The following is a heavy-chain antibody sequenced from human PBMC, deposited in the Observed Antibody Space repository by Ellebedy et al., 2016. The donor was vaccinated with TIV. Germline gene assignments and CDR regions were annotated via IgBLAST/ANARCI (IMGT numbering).Heavy chain of an antibody. CDR2: ILHSGAT. D-gene: IGHD4-17*01. V-gene: IGHV4-4*02. CDR1: GASITTNNW. CDR3: AGGTMVTLGMFDF. Sequence: GSLRLXXAVSGASITTNNWWFSWVRQSPGKGLEWIGDILHSGATYYNPSLRSRVSISVDKSKSQFSLSLNSMTAADTAVYYCAGGTMVTLGMFDFWGQGTLVTVSS. J-gene: IGHJ4*02.